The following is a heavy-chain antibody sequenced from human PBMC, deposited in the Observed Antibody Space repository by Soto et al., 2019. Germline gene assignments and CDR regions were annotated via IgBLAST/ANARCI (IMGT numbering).Heavy chain of an antibody. Sequence: SPTLSLTCVISGDSVSSNSAAWNWIRQSPSRGLEWLGRTYYRSTWYNVYAVSVKSRITINPDTSKNQFSLQLNSVTPEDTAVYYCARSYSSGWYGGYYFDYWGQGTLVTVSS. V-gene: IGHV6-1*01. CDR3: ARSYSSGWYGGYYFDY. D-gene: IGHD6-19*01. CDR2: TYYRSTWYN. CDR1: GDSVSSNSAA. J-gene: IGHJ4*02.